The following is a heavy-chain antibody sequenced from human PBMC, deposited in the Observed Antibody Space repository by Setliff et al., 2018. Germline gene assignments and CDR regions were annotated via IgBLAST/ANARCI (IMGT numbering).Heavy chain of an antibody. Sequence: PGESLKISCKGSGYSFTSYWIGWVRQMPGKGLEWMGIIYPGDSDTRYSPSFQGQVTISADKPILTAFLQWTYLKASDSAMYYCARLGRNNSAPPGDYWGQGTLVTVSS. D-gene: IGHD6-25*01. J-gene: IGHJ4*02. CDR3: ARLGRNNSAPPGDY. CDR2: IYPGDSDT. CDR1: GYSFTSYW. V-gene: IGHV5-51*01.